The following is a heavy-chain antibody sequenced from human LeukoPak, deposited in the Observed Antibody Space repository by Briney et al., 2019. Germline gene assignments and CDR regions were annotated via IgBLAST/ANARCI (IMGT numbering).Heavy chain of an antibody. CDR2: ISASGVMT. CDR3: AKDRSIGTYYTFDH. J-gene: IGHJ4*02. Sequence: GGSLRLSCAASGFTFTNYAVTWVRQAPRKGLEWVSSISASGVMTYYADSVKGRFTVSRDNSKNSLYLQMSSLTAADTAVYYCAKDRSIGTYYTFDHWGQGTLVTVSS. V-gene: IGHV3-23*01. D-gene: IGHD1-26*01. CDR1: GFTFTNYA.